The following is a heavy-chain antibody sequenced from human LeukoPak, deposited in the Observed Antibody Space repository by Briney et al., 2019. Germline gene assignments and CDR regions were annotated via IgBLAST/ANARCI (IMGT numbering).Heavy chain of an antibody. J-gene: IGHJ4*02. D-gene: IGHD2-15*01. CDR1: GYTFTGYY. CDR2: INPNSGGT. CDR3: AGGYCSGGSCSYFDY. Sequence: ASVKVSCKASGYTFTGYYMHWVRQAPGQGLEWMGWINPNSGGTNYAQKFQGRVTMTRDTSISTAYMELNRLRSDDTAVYYCAGGYCSGGSCSYFDYCGQGTLVTVSS. V-gene: IGHV1-2*02.